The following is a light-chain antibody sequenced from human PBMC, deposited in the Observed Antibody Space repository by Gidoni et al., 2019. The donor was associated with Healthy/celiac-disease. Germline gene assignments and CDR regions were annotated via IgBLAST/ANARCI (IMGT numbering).Light chain of an antibody. Sequence: DIQMTQYPSSLSAAVGDRVTITCHASHDISNYLNWYQQKPGKAPKLLIYDASNLETGVPSRFSGSGSGTDFTFTFSSLQPEDIATYYCQQYDNLPPGTFXHXTKVEIK. CDR3: QQYDNLPPGT. J-gene: IGKJ1*01. CDR1: HDISNY. CDR2: DAS. V-gene: IGKV1-33*01.